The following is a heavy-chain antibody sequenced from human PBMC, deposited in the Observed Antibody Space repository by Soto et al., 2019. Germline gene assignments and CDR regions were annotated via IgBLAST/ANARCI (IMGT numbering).Heavy chain of an antibody. CDR3: ARRWGEGRVDY. CDR2: IYHSGNT. D-gene: IGHD3-10*01. CDR1: GGSISSSNW. J-gene: IGHJ4*02. V-gene: IGHV4-4*02. Sequence: QVQLQESGPGLVKPSGTLSLTCAVSGGSISSSNWWSWVRQPPGKGLEWIGEIYHSGNTNYNPSLHSRATMAVDKARNQFSLKLSSVTAADTAVYYCARRWGEGRVDYWGQGTLVTVSS.